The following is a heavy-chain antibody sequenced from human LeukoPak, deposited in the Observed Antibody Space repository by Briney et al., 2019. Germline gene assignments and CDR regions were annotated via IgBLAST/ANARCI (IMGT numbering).Heavy chain of an antibody. D-gene: IGHD6-19*01. CDR1: GFAFSNYW. J-gene: IGHJ5*02. V-gene: IGHV3-7*03. CDR2: IKQDGGDK. Sequence: PGGSLRLSCAASGFAFSNYWMAWVRQAPGKGLEWVANIKQDGGDKYYVDSVKGRFTISRDNSKNTVYLQMNNMRVDDTAVYYCARVAGSHWFDAWGQGTLVTVSS. CDR3: ARVAGSHWFDA.